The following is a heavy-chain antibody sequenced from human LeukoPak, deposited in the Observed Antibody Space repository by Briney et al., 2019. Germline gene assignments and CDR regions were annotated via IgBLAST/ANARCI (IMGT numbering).Heavy chain of an antibody. J-gene: IGHJ4*02. V-gene: IGHV3-30*02. D-gene: IGHD2-8*02. CDR1: GFTFSSYW. CDR2: IAHHGTNK. Sequence: PGGSLRLSCAAPGFTFSSYWMSWVRQAPGKGLEWVAYIAHHGTNKYYADSVKGRFTISRDNSKRTLYLQMNNLRADDTAVYYCAKDGSWSCTDWGQGALVTVSS. CDR3: AKDGSWSCTD.